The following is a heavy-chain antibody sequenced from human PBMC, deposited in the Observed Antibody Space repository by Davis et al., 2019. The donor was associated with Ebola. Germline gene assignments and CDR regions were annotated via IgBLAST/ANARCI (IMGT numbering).Heavy chain of an antibody. CDR3: AREKPYGSGVYYYYGMDV. D-gene: IGHD3-10*01. CDR2: INYSGST. J-gene: IGHJ6*02. Sequence: SETLSLTCTVSGGSISSYYWSWIRQPPGKGLEWIGYINYSGSTNYNPSLKSRVTISVDTSKNQFSLKLSSVTAADTAVYYCAREKPYGSGVYYYYGMDVWGQGTTVTVSS. CDR1: GGSISSYY. V-gene: IGHV4-59*01.